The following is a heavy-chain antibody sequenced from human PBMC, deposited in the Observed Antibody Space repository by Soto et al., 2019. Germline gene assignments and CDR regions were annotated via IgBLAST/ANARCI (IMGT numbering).Heavy chain of an antibody. Sequence: PVGPLRLSWAASGFTFRSFTMNWVRQTPGKGLEWVSTISSNSAYIYYTDALRGRFTISRDNAKNSLHLQMNSLRAEDTAVYCCTRDASRDSSARGWFDPWGPGTLVPVSS. J-gene: IGHJ5*02. V-gene: IGHV3-21*01. D-gene: IGHD6-13*01. CDR1: GFTFRSFT. CDR2: ISSNSAYI. CDR3: TRDASRDSSARGWFDP.